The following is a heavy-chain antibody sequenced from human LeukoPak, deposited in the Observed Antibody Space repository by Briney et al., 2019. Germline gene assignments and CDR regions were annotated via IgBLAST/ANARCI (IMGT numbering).Heavy chain of an antibody. J-gene: IGHJ4*02. CDR1: GFTFSSYG. CDR3: ARERIAVAGTGRNYYFDY. CDR2: IYSGGSR. D-gene: IGHD6-19*01. V-gene: IGHV3-53*01. Sequence: GGSLRLSCAASGFTFSSYGMHWVRQAPGKGLEWVSVIYSGGSRYYADSVKGRFTISRDNSKNTMYLQMNSLRAEDTAVYYCARERIAVAGTGRNYYFDYWGQGALVTVSS.